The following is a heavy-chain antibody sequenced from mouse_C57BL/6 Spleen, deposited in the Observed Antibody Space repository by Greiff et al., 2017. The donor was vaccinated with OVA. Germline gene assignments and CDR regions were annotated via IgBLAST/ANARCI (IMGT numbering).Heavy chain of an antibody. CDR2: ISDGGSYT. J-gene: IGHJ4*01. CDR3: ARGSSGYVGAMDY. Sequence: EVMLVESGGGLVKPGGSLKLSCAASGFTFSSYAMSWVRQTPEKRLEWVATISDGGSYTYYPDNVKGRFTISRDNAKNNLYLQMSHLKSEDTAMYYCARGSSGYVGAMDYWGQGTSVTVSS. CDR1: GFTFSSYA. V-gene: IGHV5-4*03. D-gene: IGHD3-2*02.